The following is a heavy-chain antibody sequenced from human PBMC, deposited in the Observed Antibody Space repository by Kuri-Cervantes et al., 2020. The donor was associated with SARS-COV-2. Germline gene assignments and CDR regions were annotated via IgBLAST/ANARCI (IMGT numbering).Heavy chain of an antibody. Sequence: SLKICCASSGFTFSSYAMHGVRQAPGKGLEWVAVISYDGINKSYADSVKGRFTISSNNSNNTLYVQMNSLRVEYTAVYYCARDRVGVHDYWGQGTLVTVSS. V-gene: IGHV3-30-3*01. CDR1: GFTFSSYA. J-gene: IGHJ4*02. CDR2: ISYDGINK. D-gene: IGHD2-21*01. CDR3: ARDRVGVHDY.